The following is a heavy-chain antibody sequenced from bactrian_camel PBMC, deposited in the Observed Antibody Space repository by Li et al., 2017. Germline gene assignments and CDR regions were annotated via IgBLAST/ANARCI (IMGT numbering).Heavy chain of an antibody. CDR1: GYTYSRYC. Sequence: VQLVESGGGSAQAGGSLRLSCEGSGYTYSRYCMAWFRQAPGKEREGVAATDSAGNTRYSDSVKGRFTISKDLSKNTVYLQMNTLKSEDTAMYYCFLGWMVTLRRGSGQGTQVTVS. CDR2: TDSAGNT. V-gene: IGHV3S67*01. J-gene: IGHJ4*01. D-gene: IGHD5*01.